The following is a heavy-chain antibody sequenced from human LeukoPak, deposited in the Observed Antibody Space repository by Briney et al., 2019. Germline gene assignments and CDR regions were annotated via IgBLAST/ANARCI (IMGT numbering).Heavy chain of an antibody. Sequence: SETLSLTCAVYGGSFSGYYWSWIRQPPGKGLEWIGEINHSGSTNYNPSLKSRVTISVDTSKNQFSLKLSSVTAADTAVYYCASPLGYSYGLGYWGQGTLVTVPS. D-gene: IGHD5-18*01. CDR3: ASPLGYSYGLGY. V-gene: IGHV4-34*01. CDR1: GGSFSGYY. J-gene: IGHJ4*02. CDR2: INHSGST.